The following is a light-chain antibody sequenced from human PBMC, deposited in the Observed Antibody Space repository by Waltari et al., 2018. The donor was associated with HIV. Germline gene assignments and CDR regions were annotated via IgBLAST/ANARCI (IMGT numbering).Light chain of an antibody. CDR2: KKK. Sequence: SLLTPPPSASASSGQSVTILCTGPWSNIGSNFVFRYQQFPGTAPKLLMYKKKKRFSGVPDRFSGSKSGASASLAISGLRSEDEAVYDCAAWDDSLRGHVDFGGGTNLTV. CDR3: AAWDDSLRGHVD. V-gene: IGLV1-47*01. CDR1: WSNIGSNF. J-gene: IGLJ2*01.